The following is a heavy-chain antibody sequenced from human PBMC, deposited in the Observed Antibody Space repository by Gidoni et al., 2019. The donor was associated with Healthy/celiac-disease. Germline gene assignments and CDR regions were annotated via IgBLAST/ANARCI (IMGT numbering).Heavy chain of an antibody. V-gene: IGHV3-23*01. Sequence: EVQLLESGGGLVQPGGSLRLSCAASGFTFSSYAMRWVRQAPGKGLEWVSAISGSGGSTYYADSVKGRFTISRDNSKNTLYLQMNSLRAEDTAVYYCATHTHYDFWSGYLKAFDIWGQGTMVTVSS. J-gene: IGHJ3*02. CDR3: ATHTHYDFWSGYLKAFDI. CDR1: GFTFSSYA. CDR2: ISGSGGST. D-gene: IGHD3-3*01.